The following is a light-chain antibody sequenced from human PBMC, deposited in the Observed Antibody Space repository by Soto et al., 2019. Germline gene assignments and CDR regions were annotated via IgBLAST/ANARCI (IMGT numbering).Light chain of an antibody. CDR1: HSISTN. Sequence: EIIMTQSPATLSVSPGEGATLSCRTSHSISTNLAWYQHKRGQSPRLLVYGASTRATGVPARFSGSGSGAEFTLSISSLQSEDFAVYYCQQYNNWPPYTFGQGTKLAIK. J-gene: IGKJ2*01. V-gene: IGKV3-15*01. CDR3: QQYNNWPPYT. CDR2: GAS.